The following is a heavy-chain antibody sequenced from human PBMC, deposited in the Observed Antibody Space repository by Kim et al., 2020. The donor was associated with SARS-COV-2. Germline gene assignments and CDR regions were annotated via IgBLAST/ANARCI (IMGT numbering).Heavy chain of an antibody. V-gene: IGHV4-59*01. CDR2: IYYSGST. Sequence: SETLSLTCTVSGGSISSYYWSWIRQPPGKGLEWIGYIYYSGSTNYNPSLKSRVTISVDTSKNQFSLKLSSVTAADTAVYYCARDTLGCSGGSCYFRWFDP. CDR3: ARDTLGCSGGSCYFRWFDP. D-gene: IGHD2-15*01. J-gene: IGHJ5*02. CDR1: GGSISSYY.